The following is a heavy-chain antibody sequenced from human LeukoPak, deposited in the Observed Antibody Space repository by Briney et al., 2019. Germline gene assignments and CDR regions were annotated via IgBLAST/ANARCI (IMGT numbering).Heavy chain of an antibody. Sequence: ASVKASRKASGYTFTSYDINWVRQATGQGLEWMGWMNPNSGNTGYAEKFQGRVTITRNTSISTAYMELSSLRSDDTAVYYCARSPPEWLVPNDYWGQGTLVTVSS. D-gene: IGHD6-19*01. CDR3: ARSPPEWLVPNDY. CDR1: GYTFTSYD. CDR2: MNPNSGNT. J-gene: IGHJ4*02. V-gene: IGHV1-8*03.